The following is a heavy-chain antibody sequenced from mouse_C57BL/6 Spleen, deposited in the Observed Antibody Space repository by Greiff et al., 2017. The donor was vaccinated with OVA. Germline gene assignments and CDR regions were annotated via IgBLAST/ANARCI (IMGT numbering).Heavy chain of an antibody. CDR3: ARRLLQGFAY. CDR2: INPSTGGT. D-gene: IGHD2-14*01. Sequence: EVQLQQSGPELVKPGASVKISCKASGYSFTGYYMNWVKQSPEKSLEWIGEINPSTGGTTYNQKFKAKATLTVDKSSSTAYMQLKSLTSEDSAVYYCARRLLQGFAYWGQGTLVTVSA. V-gene: IGHV1-42*01. J-gene: IGHJ3*01. CDR1: GYSFTGYY.